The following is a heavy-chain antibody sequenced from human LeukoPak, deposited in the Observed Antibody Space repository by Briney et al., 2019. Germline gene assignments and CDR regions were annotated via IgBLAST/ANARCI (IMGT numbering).Heavy chain of an antibody. D-gene: IGHD3-10*01. J-gene: IGHJ3*02. V-gene: IGHV3-20*04. CDR3: ATFYGSGKGGAFDI. Sequence: PGGSLRLSCAASGFTFDEYGMSWVRQAQGKGLEWVSGISLDGGVTGYADSVKGRFTISRDNSKNTPSLQMNSLRAEDTAVYYCATFYGSGKGGAFDIWGQGTMVTVSS. CDR2: ISLDGGVT. CDR1: GFTFDEYG.